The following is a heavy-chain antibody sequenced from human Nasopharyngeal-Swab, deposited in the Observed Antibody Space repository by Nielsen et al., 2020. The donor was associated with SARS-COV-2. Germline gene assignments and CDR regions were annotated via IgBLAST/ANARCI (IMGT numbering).Heavy chain of an antibody. J-gene: IGHJ6*02. CDR3: ARVRLTGYYSAYYYGMDV. CDR2: ISYDGSNK. D-gene: IGHD3-9*01. V-gene: IGHV3-30*03. Sequence: VRQAPGKGLEWVAVISYDGSNKYYADSVEGRFTISRDNSKNTLYLQMNSLRAEDTAVYYYARVRLTGYYSAYYYGMDVWGQGTTVTVSS.